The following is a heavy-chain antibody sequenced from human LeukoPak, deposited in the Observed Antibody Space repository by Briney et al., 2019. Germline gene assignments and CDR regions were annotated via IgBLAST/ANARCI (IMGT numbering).Heavy chain of an antibody. CDR2: IKPNSGST. J-gene: IGHJ4*02. CDR1: GYTFTSYY. CDR3: ARDHDYYGSGSNPFYFDY. D-gene: IGHD3-10*01. Sequence: ASVKVSCKASGYTFTSYYMHWVRQAPGQGLEWMGIIKPNSGSTSYAQKFQGRVTMTRDMSTSTVYMELSSLRSEDTTVYYCARDHDYYGSGSNPFYFDYWGQGTLVTVSS. V-gene: IGHV1-46*01.